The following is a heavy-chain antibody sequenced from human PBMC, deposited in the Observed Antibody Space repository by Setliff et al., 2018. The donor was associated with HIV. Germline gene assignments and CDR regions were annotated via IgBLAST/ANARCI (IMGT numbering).Heavy chain of an antibody. Sequence: GASVKVSCKPSGYTFTAYGLSWVRQAPGQGLEWMGWIATYSDETSYAQKLQGRVTMTTDTSTSTAYMELRSLRSDDTAVYYCARDMGNDYVWGSYRYSTFDIWGQGTMVTVSS. D-gene: IGHD3-16*02. J-gene: IGHJ3*02. CDR1: GYTFTAYG. V-gene: IGHV1-18*01. CDR3: ARDMGNDYVWGSYRYSTFDI. CDR2: IATYSDET.